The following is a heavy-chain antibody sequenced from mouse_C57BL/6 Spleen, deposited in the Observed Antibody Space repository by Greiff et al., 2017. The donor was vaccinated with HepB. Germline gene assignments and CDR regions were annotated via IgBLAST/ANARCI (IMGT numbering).Heavy chain of an antibody. CDR2: IRNKANGYTT. CDR1: GFTFTDYY. D-gene: IGHD2-12*01. V-gene: IGHV7-3*01. J-gene: IGHJ2*01. Sequence: EVKLMESGGGLVQPGGSLSLSCAASGFTFTDYYMSWVRQPPGKALEWLGFIRNKANGYTTEYSASVKGRFTISRDNSQSILYLQMNALRAEDSATYYCARWDYSSYFDYWGQGTTLTVSS. CDR3: ARWDYSSYFDY.